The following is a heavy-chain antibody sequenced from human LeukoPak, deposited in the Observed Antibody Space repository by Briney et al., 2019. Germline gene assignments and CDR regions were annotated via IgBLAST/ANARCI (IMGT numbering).Heavy chain of an antibody. J-gene: IGHJ4*02. Sequence: HSGGSLRLSCAASGFTFDDYAMHWVRQAPGKGLEWVSGISWDSDNIGYADSVKGRFTISRDNAKNSLYLQMNSLRAEDTALYYCAKDISSGWSPHFDYWGQGTLVTVSS. D-gene: IGHD6-19*01. CDR3: AKDISSGWSPHFDY. CDR1: GFTFDDYA. V-gene: IGHV3-9*01. CDR2: ISWDSDNI.